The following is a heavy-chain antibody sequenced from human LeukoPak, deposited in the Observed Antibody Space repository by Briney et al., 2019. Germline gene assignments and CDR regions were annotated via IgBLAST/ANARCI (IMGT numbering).Heavy chain of an antibody. CDR3: ARKYSSGWYGPFDY. CDR1: GGSISSGDYY. D-gene: IGHD6-19*01. Sequence: PSETLSLTCTVSGGSISSGDYYWSWIRQPPGKGLEWIGYIYYSGSTYYNPSLKSRVTISVDTSKNQFSLKLSCVTAADTAVYYCARKYSSGWYGPFDYWGQGTLVTVSS. V-gene: IGHV4-30-4*08. CDR2: IYYSGST. J-gene: IGHJ4*02.